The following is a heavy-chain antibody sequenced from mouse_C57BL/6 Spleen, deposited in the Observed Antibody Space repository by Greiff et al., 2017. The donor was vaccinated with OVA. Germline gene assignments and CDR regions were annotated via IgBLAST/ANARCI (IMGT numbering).Heavy chain of an antibody. CDR1: GYTFTSYG. CDR2: IYPRSGNT. V-gene: IGHV1-81*01. Sequence: VKLVESGAELARPGASVKLSCKASGYTFTSYGISWVKQRTGQGLEWIGEIYPRSGNTYYNEKFKGKATLTADKSSSTAYMELRSLTSEDSAVYFCARRQGYFDVWGTGTTVTVSS. CDR3: ARRQGYFDV. J-gene: IGHJ1*03.